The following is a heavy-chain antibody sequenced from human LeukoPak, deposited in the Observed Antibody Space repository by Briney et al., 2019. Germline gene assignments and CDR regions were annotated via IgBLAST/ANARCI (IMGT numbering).Heavy chain of an antibody. Sequence: VASVKVSCKASGYTFTVYFMHWVRQAPGQGLEWMGWINPNSGGTNYAQKLQGRVTMTRDTSISTAYMELSRLRSDDTAVYYCARELNYDSSGYYFDYWGQGTLVTVSS. D-gene: IGHD3-22*01. CDR2: INPNSGGT. CDR3: ARELNYDSSGYYFDY. CDR1: GYTFTVYF. V-gene: IGHV1-2*02. J-gene: IGHJ4*02.